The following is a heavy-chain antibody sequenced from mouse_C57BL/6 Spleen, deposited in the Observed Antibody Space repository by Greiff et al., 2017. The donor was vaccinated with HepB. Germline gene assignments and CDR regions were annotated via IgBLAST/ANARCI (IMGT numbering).Heavy chain of an antibody. V-gene: IGHV1-80*01. CDR3: ARWAQRRDYYSFDY. Sequence: VQLQQSGAELVKPGASVKISCKASGYAFSSYWMNWVKQRPGKGLEWIGQIYPGDGDTNYNGKFKGKATLTADKSSSTAYMQLSSLTSEDSAVYFCARWAQRRDYYSFDYWGQGTTRTVSS. J-gene: IGHJ2*01. D-gene: IGHD1-1*01. CDR2: IYPGDGDT. CDR1: GYAFSSYW.